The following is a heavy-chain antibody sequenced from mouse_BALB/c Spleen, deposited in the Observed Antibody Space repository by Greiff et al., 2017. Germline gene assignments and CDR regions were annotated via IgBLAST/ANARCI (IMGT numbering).Heavy chain of an antibody. CDR3: ARGPLYYFDY. CDR2: ISDGGSYT. CDR1: GFSLTGYG. J-gene: IGHJ2*01. Sequence: VQLQQSGPGLVAPSQSLSITCTVSGFSLTGYGVNWVRQTPEKRLEWVATISDGGSYTYYPDSVKGRFTISRDNAKNNLYLQMSSLKSEDTAMYYCARGPLYYFDYWGQGTTLTVSS. V-gene: IGHV5-4*02.